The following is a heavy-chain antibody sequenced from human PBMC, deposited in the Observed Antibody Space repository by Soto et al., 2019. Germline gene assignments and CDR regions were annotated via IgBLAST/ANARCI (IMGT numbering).Heavy chain of an antibody. CDR2: ISPYNGHT. CDR1: GYIFTGYG. D-gene: IGHD3-16*01. CDR3: GRGGGCYPRGRGFAGAMDV. V-gene: IGHV1-18*04. J-gene: IGHJ6*02. Sequence: QVPLVQSGAEVKKPGASVKVSCKASGYIFTGYGISWVRQAPGQGLEWIGWISPYNGHTEYAQSLQGRLTVTADKLATTAKGELRGLWSAGPAVYSCGRGGGCYPRGRGFAGAMDVWGQGTTVTVSS.